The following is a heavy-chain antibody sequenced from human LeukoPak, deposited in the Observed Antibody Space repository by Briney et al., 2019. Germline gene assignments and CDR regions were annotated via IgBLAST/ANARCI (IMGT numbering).Heavy chain of an antibody. Sequence: SETLSLTCTVSGYSISSGYYWGWIRQPPGKGLEWIGSIYHSGSTYYNPSLKSRVTISVDTSKNQFSLKLSSVTAADTAVYYCARAVRGSGYYYALFDYWGQGTLVTVSS. V-gene: IGHV4-38-2*02. CDR1: GYSISSGYY. CDR3: ARAVRGSGYYYALFDY. D-gene: IGHD3-22*01. J-gene: IGHJ4*02. CDR2: IYHSGST.